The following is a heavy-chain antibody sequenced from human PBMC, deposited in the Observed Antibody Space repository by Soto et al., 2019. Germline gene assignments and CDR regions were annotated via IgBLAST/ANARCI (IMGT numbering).Heavy chain of an antibody. CDR1: GFTFSSYA. V-gene: IGHV3-30-3*01. D-gene: IGHD4-17*01. CDR3: AREEDHYGGNSY. J-gene: IGHJ4*02. CDR2: ISYDGSNK. Sequence: QVQLVESGGGVVQPGRSLRLSCAASGFTFSSYAMHWVRQAPGKGLEWVAVISYDGSNKYYADSVKGRFTISRDNSKNTLYVQMNSLRAEDTAVYYCAREEDHYGGNSYWGQGTLVTVSS.